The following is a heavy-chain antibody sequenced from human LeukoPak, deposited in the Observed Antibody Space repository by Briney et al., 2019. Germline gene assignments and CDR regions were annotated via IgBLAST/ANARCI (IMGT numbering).Heavy chain of an antibody. CDR3: ARAYTRELDPFDI. V-gene: IGHV1-69*10. Sequence: SVKVSCKASGGIFRSYVISWVRQAPGQGLEGVGRIIPILGMANYAQKFQGRVAITAEKYTSTAYMELSSRRYEDRVGCYCARAYTRELDPFDIWRQGTMVTVSS. D-gene: IGHD2-2*02. CDR2: IIPILGMA. J-gene: IGHJ3*02. CDR1: GGIFRSYV.